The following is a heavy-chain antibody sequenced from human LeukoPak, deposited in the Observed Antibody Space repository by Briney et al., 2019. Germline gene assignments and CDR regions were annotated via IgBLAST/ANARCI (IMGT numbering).Heavy chain of an antibody. J-gene: IGHJ3*02. CDR2: ISSSSNYI. CDR1: GFTFSSYS. V-gene: IGHV3-21*01. D-gene: IGHD6-19*01. CDR3: ARDRSTVAFDAFDI. Sequence: GGSLRLSCAASGFTFSSYSMKWVRQAPGKGLEWVSSISSSSNYIYYADSVKGRFTISRDNAKNSLYLQMNSLRAEDTAVFYCARDRSTVAFDAFDIWGQGTMVTVSS.